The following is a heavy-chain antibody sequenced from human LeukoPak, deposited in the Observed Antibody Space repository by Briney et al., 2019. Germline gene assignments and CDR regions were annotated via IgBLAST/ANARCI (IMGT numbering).Heavy chain of an antibody. CDR2: INSDGSST. CDR3: AREGYSSSWDPLNDAFDI. CDR1: GFTLRNYL. J-gene: IGHJ3*02. Sequence: GGSLRLSCAASGFTLRNYLMHWVRQAPGKGVGGGSRINSDGSSTSYADSVKGRFTISRDNAKNSLYLQMNSLRAEDTAVYYCAREGYSSSWDPLNDAFDIWGQGTMVTVSS. D-gene: IGHD6-13*01. V-gene: IGHV3-74*01.